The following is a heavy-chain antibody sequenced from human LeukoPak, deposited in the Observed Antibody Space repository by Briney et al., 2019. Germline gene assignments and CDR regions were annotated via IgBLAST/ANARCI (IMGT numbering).Heavy chain of an antibody. CDR3: AKGGFMGAFDI. J-gene: IGHJ3*02. V-gene: IGHV3-30*02. D-gene: IGHD1-26*01. CDR1: GFTFSSYG. Sequence: GGSLRLSCAASGFTFSSYGMHWVRQAPGKGLEWVAVIWYGGSNKYYADSVKGRFTISRDNSKNTLYLQMNSLRAEDTAVYYCAKGGFMGAFDIWGQGTMVTVSS. CDR2: IWYGGSNK.